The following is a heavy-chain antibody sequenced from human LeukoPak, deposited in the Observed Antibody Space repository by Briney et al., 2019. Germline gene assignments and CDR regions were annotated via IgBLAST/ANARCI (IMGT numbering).Heavy chain of an antibody. CDR3: ARPNNYYDDNGYYNYFDP. CDR1: GYTFSSHG. V-gene: IGHV1-18*01. D-gene: IGHD3-22*01. CDR2: ISANSGKT. J-gene: IGHJ5*02. Sequence: GGSVKVSCKTSGYTFSSHGITWVRQAPGQGLEWMGWISANSGKTYYAQKFQGRVTMTTDTSTSTAYMELRSLRSDDTAVYYCARPNNYYDDNGYYNYFDPWGQGTLVTVSS.